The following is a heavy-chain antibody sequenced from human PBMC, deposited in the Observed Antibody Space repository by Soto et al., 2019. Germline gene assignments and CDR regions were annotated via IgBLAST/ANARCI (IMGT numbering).Heavy chain of an antibody. D-gene: IGHD6-13*01. V-gene: IGHV3-53*01. J-gene: IGHJ4*02. CDR1: GFTVSSNY. CDR2: IYSGGST. CDR3: ARKDPGPGAGSYFAD. Sequence: GGSLRLSCAASGFTVSSNYMSWVRQAPGKGLEWVSVIYSGGSTYYADSVKGRFTISRDNSKNTLYLQMNSLRAEDTAVFYCARKDPGPGAGSYFADGGQRTLVSVSP.